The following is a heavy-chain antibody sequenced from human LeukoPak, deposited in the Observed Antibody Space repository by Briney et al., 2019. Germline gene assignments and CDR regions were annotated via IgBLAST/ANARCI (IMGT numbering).Heavy chain of an antibody. CDR1: GGSISSGGYY. CDR2: IYYSGST. J-gene: IGHJ5*02. V-gene: IGHV4-31*03. D-gene: IGHD4-23*01. Sequence: PSETLSLTCTVSGGSISSGGYYWSWIRQHPGKGLEWIGYIYYSGSTYYNPSLKSRVTISVDTSKNQFSLKLSSVTAADTAVYYCARDATSTVDPGARWFDPWGQGTLITVSS. CDR3: ARDATSTVDPGARWFDP.